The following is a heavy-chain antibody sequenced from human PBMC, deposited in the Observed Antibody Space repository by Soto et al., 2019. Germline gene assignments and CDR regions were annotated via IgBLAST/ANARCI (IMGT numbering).Heavy chain of an antibody. D-gene: IGHD3-22*01. CDR1: GFTFGNYW. Sequence: EVQLVESGGGLVQPGGSLRLSCAASGFTFGNYWMTWVRQAPGKGLEWVANIKGDGSAKSYLDSVRGRFTVSRDNAENSLFLPMNILRAEDTALYYCARDVSPGISGYYLDAFDIWCQGTMVTVS. V-gene: IGHV3-7*05. CDR2: IKGDGSAK. CDR3: ARDVSPGISGYYLDAFDI. J-gene: IGHJ3*02.